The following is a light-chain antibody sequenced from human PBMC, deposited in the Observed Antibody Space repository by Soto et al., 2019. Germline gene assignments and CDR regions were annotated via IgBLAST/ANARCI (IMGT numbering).Light chain of an antibody. Sequence: DIQMTQSPSTLSGSVGDRFTITCRASQTISSWLAWYQQKPGKAPKLLIYKASTLKSGVPSRFSGSGSGTEFTLTISSLQPEDFATYYCQQYENLPLTFGGGTKVDIK. V-gene: IGKV1-5*03. J-gene: IGKJ4*01. CDR2: KAS. CDR1: QTISSW. CDR3: QQYENLPLT.